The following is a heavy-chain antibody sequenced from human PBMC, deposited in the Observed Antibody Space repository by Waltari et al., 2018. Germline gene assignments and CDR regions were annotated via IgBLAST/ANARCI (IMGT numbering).Heavy chain of an antibody. V-gene: IGHV4-4*07. CDR2: IYTSGRP. D-gene: IGHD6-13*01. CDR3: AREVAGIAAAVTTRRYYYYYMDV. Sequence: QVQLQESGPGLVKPSETLSLTCTVSGGSISSYYWSWIGQPAGQGLEWIGRIYTSGRPDYNPALKRRVTMSVDTSENQFSLKLSSGTAADTAVYYCAREVAGIAAAVTTRRYYYYYMDVWGKGTTVTISS. J-gene: IGHJ6*03. CDR1: GGSISSYY.